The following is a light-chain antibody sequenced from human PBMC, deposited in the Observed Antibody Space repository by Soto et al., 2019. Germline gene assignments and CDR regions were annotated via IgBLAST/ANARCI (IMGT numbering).Light chain of an antibody. J-gene: IGKJ5*01. V-gene: IGKV3D-15*01. Sequence: EIVLTQSPGTPSLTRGGRATLPCRPSQSVSSNYLVWYQQKPGQAPRLLIYGASSRATGIPARCSGSGGGTEFTLTISSLQSEDFAVYYCQQYNKWPPITFGQGTRLEIK. CDR1: QSVSSN. CDR2: GAS. CDR3: QQYNKWPPIT.